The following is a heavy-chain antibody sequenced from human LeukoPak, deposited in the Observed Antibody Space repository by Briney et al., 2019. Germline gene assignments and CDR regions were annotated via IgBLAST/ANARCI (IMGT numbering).Heavy chain of an antibody. Sequence: PGRSLRLSCAASGVTFNNYAIHWVRQAPGKGLEWVALISYDGSDKYYADSVKGRFTISRDNSKNTLYLQMNSLRPEDTALYYCVRGRYYYDVSGYPDYWGQGTLVTVSS. CDR2: ISYDGSDK. J-gene: IGHJ4*02. D-gene: IGHD3-22*01. V-gene: IGHV3-30-3*01. CDR1: GVTFNNYA. CDR3: VRGRYYYDVSGYPDY.